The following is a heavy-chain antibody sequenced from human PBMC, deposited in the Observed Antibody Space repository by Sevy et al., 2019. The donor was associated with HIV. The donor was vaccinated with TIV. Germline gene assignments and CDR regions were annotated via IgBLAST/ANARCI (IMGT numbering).Heavy chain of an antibody. V-gene: IGHV3-21*01. J-gene: IGHJ6*02. CDR1: GFTFSGSA. CDR2: ISSSSSYI. Sequence: GGSLRLSCAASGFTFSGSAMNWVRQAPGKGLEWVSSISSSSSYIYYADSVKGRFTISRDNAKNSLYLQMNSLRAEDTAVYYCAREAQYHGMDVWGQGTTVTVSS. D-gene: IGHD4-4*01. CDR3: AREAQYHGMDV.